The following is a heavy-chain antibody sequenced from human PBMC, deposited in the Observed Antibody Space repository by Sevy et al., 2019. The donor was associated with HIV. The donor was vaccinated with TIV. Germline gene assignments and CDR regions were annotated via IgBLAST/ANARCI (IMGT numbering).Heavy chain of an antibody. D-gene: IGHD3-10*01. J-gene: IGHJ3*02. CDR1: GFTFSTYW. Sequence: GGSLRLSCAASGFTFSTYWMHWVRQVPGKGLVWVSRINSDGSNTNYADSVKGRFTTSRDNAKNTVYLQMNSLRADDTARYFCGREMISMVPGVPDAFDIWGQGTMVTVSS. CDR3: GREMISMVPGVPDAFDI. CDR2: INSDGSNT. V-gene: IGHV3-74*01.